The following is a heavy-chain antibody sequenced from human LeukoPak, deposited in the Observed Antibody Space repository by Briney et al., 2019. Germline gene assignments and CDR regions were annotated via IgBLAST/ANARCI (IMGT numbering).Heavy chain of an antibody. CDR1: GGSISSYY. Sequence: SETLSLTWTVSGGSISSYYWSWIRQPPGKGLEWIGYIYYSGSTNYNPSLKSRVTISVDTSKNQFSLKLSSLTAADTAVYYCARAGGYYSYYYGMDVWGQGTTVTVSS. J-gene: IGHJ6*02. CDR3: ARAGGYYSYYYGMDV. CDR2: IYYSGST. D-gene: IGHD3-10*01. V-gene: IGHV4-59*01.